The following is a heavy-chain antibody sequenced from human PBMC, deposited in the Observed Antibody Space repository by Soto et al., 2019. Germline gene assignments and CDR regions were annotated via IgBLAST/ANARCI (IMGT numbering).Heavy chain of an antibody. V-gene: IGHV3-30-3*01. J-gene: IGHJ4*02. CDR3: AREGPLDIWSGVGLDY. Sequence: QVQLVESGGGVVHPGESLRLSCATSGFTFVNFALHWVRQVPCKGMEWVAGISYDATKEYYADSVKGQFIISRDSSKNTVFLQMNDLRPEDTAVYFCAREGPLDIWSGVGLDYWGQGTLVTGSS. CDR1: GFTFVNFA. D-gene: IGHD3-3*01. CDR2: ISYDATKE.